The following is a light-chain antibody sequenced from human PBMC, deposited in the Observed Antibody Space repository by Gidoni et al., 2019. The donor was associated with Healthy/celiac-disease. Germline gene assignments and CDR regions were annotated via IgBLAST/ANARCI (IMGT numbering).Light chain of an antibody. Sequence: QSVLTQPPSVSGAPGQRVTISCTGSSSNIWAGYAVRWYQQLPGTAPKLLISGNSNRPSGVPDRFSGSKSGTSASLAITGIQAEDEADYYCQSYDRSLSGVVVGGWTTLTVL. CDR2: GNS. J-gene: IGLJ2*01. CDR1: SSNIWAGYA. CDR3: QSYDRSLSGVV. V-gene: IGLV1-40*01.